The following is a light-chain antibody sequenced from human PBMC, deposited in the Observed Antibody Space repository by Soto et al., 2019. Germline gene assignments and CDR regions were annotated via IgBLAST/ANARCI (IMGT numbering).Light chain of an antibody. CDR1: SSDVGGYNY. CDR2: EDS. J-gene: IGLJ3*02. Sequence: QSVLTQPASVSGSPGQSITISCTGTSSDVGGYNYVSWYQQNPGKAPKLMIYEDSNRPSGVSNRFSGSKSGNTASLTISGLQAEDEADYYCSSYTSSSTLVFGVGTKLTVL. V-gene: IGLV2-14*01. CDR3: SSYTSSSTLV.